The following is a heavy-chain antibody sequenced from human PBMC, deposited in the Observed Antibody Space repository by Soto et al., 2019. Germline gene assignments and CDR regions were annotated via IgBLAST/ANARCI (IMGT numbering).Heavy chain of an antibody. CDR3: ARRAYTARYCSGGSCEPFDY. J-gene: IGHJ4*02. Sequence: SQTLSLTCTVSGGSISSYYWSWIRQPPGKGLEWIGYIYYSGSTNYNPSLKSRVTISVDTSKNQFSLKLSSVTAADTAVYYCARRAYTARYCSGGSCEPFDYWGQGTLVTVSS. CDR2: IYYSGST. D-gene: IGHD2-15*01. V-gene: IGHV4-59*01. CDR1: GGSISSYY.